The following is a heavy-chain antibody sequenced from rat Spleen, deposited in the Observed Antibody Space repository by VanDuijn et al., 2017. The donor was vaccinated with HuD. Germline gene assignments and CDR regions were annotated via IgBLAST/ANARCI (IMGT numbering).Heavy chain of an antibody. J-gene: IGHJ2*01. Sequence: EVQLVESGGGLVQPGRSLKLSCAASGFTYSNYVMAWVRQAPTKGLEWVASISTGGGNTYYRDSVKGRFTISRDNAKNTLYLQMDSLRSEDTATYYCAKDMSAYYYSGFDYWGQGVMVTVSS. V-gene: IGHV5S13*01. CDR3: AKDMSAYYYSGFDY. CDR1: GFTYSNYV. D-gene: IGHD1-1*01. CDR2: ISTGGGNT.